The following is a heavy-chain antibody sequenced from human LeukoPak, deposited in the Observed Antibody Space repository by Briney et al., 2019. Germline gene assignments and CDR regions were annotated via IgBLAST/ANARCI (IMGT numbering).Heavy chain of an antibody. V-gene: IGHV3-74*01. D-gene: IGHD1-1*01. Sequence: PGGSLRLSCAASGFTFSNYWMHWVRQAPGKGLVWLSRIDSDGSTTNYADSVKGRFTTSRDNAKNTPYLQMNSLRVDDTGFYYCARGGATGTTLASDYWGQGTLATVSS. CDR1: GFTFSNYW. CDR3: ARGGATGTTLASDY. J-gene: IGHJ4*02. CDR2: IDSDGSTT.